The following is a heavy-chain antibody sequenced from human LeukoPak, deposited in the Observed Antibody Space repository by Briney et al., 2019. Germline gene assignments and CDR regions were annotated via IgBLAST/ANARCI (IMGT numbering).Heavy chain of an antibody. CDR2: IKEDGSEK. D-gene: IGHD5-18*01. V-gene: IGHV3-7*03. J-gene: IGHJ4*02. CDR3: ARDHNYGSDY. CDR1: GFTFRSYW. Sequence: GSLRLSCAASGFTFRSYWMSWVRQAPGKGLEWVANIKEDGSEKYYVDSVKGRFTISRDSAKNSLYLQMNSLRVEDTAVYYCARDHNYGSDYWGQGTLVTVSS.